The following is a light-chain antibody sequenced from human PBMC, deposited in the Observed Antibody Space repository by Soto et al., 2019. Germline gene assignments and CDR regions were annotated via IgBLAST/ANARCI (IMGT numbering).Light chain of an antibody. CDR3: CSYIGSYSLQ. J-gene: IGLJ3*02. CDR2: DVS. Sequence: QSALTQPRSVSGSPGQSVTISCTGTSSDVGKYKYVSWYQHHPGKDPKLIIFDVSQRPSGVPDRFSGSKSGDTASLTISGLQADDEADYYCCSYIGSYSLQFGGGTQLTVL. V-gene: IGLV2-11*01. CDR1: SSDVGKYKY.